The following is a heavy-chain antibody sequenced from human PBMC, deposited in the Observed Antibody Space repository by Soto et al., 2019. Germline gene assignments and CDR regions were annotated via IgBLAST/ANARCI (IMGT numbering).Heavy chain of an antibody. CDR3: ARIPTVTTFFAFDI. CDR1: GYTFTSYG. V-gene: IGHV1-18*04. CDR2: ISAYNGNT. Sequence: VASVKVSGKASGYTFTSYGISWVRQAPGQGLEWMGWISAYNGNTNYAQKLQGRVTMTTDTSTSTAYMELRSLRSDDTAVYYCARIPTVTTFFAFDIWGQGTMVTVSS. D-gene: IGHD4-17*01. J-gene: IGHJ3*02.